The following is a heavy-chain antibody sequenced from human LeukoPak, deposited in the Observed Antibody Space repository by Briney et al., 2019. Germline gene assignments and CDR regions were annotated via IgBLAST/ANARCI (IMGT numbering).Heavy chain of an antibody. J-gene: IGHJ2*01. CDR2: INHSGST. CDR3: ARHSRRLRYFDL. CDR1: GGSFSGYY. D-gene: IGHD6-13*01. V-gene: IGHV4-34*01. Sequence: PSETLSLTCAVYGGSFSGYYWSWIRQPPGKGLEWIGEINHSGSTNYNPSLKSRVTISVDTSKNQFSLKLSSVTAADTAVYYCARHSRRLRYFDLWGRGTLVTVSS.